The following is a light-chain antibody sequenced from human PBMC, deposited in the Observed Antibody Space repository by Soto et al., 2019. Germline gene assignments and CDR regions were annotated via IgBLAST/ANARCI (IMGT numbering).Light chain of an antibody. Sequence: IVLTQSPGTLSLSPGERATLSCKASQSVSSSYLAWYQQKPGQAPRLLIYGASSRATGIPDRFSGSGSGTDFPLTISRLEPEDFAVYYCQQYGSSPWTFGQGTKVEIK. CDR2: GAS. J-gene: IGKJ1*01. CDR1: QSVSSSY. CDR3: QQYGSSPWT. V-gene: IGKV3-20*01.